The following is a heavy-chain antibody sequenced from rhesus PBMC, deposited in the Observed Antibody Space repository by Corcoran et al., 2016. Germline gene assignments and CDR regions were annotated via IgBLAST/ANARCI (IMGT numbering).Heavy chain of an antibody. Sequence: QVQLQESGPGLVKPSETLSLTCAVSGYSISSGYYWGWLRQPPGKGLEYIGYISGSSGSTYYNPSLKSRFTISKDASKNQFSLKLSSVTAADTAVYYCASPFTAAGGYWGQGVLVTVSS. V-gene: IGHV4-99*01. CDR2: ISGSSGST. D-gene: IGHD6-25*01. CDR3: ASPFTAAGGY. CDR1: GYSISSGYY. J-gene: IGHJ4*01.